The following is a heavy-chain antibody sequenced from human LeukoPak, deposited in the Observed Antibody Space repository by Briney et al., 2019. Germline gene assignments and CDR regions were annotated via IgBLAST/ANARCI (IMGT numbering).Heavy chain of an antibody. J-gene: IGHJ6*02. CDR3: ASAVAGPGGTYYYYGMDV. V-gene: IGHV1-69*13. Sequence: SVKVSCKASGGTFSSYAISWVRQAPGQGLEWMGGIIPIFGTANYAQKFQGRVTITADESTSTAYMELSSLRSDDTAVYYCASAVAGPGGTYYYYGMDVWGQGTTVTVSS. CDR1: GGTFSSYA. D-gene: IGHD6-19*01. CDR2: IIPIFGTA.